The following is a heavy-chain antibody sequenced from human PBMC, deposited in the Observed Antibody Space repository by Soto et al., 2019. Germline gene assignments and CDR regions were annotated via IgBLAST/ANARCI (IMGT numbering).Heavy chain of an antibody. CDR3: ARYYRTPWFDP. Sequence: EVQLVESGGGLVQPGGSLRLSCAASGFTFSGSWMTWVRQVPGKGLEWVANIKEDGSDKYYVDSVRGRFTISRDKAENSLYLQMNGLRAEDTAIYCWARYYRTPWFDPWGQGALVTVSS. D-gene: IGHD3-10*01. V-gene: IGHV3-7*01. CDR2: IKEDGSDK. CDR1: GFTFSGSW. J-gene: IGHJ5*02.